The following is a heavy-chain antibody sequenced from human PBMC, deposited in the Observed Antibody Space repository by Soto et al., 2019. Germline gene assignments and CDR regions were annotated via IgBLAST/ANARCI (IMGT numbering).Heavy chain of an antibody. Sequence: GSLRLSFVASGFTFNKYGLSWVRQAPVKGLEWVSAISGSGASTYDADSVKGRFTISRDNSNNTLYLQMNSLRAEDTAVYYCARTPGVITVINSFDHWGQGTQV. J-gene: IGHJ4*02. CDR2: ISGSGAST. CDR1: GFTFNKYG. D-gene: IGHD2-21*01. V-gene: IGHV3-23*01. CDR3: ARTPGVITVINSFDH.